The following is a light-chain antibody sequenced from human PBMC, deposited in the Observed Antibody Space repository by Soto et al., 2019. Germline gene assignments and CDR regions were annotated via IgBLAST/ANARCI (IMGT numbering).Light chain of an antibody. J-gene: IGKJ1*01. CDR1: QSISSW. CDR3: QHYKESST. Sequence: DIQMTQSPSTLSASVGDRVTITCRASQSISSWLARYQQKPGKAPKLLIYEASSSQIGVPPRFSGSGFGTEFTLTISSLQPDDFATYYCQHYKESSTFGQGTRLEIK. V-gene: IGKV1-5*03. CDR2: EAS.